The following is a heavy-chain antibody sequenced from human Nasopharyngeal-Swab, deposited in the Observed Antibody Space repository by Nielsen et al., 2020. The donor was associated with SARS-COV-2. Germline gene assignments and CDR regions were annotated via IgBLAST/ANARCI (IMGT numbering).Heavy chain of an antibody. V-gene: IGHV4-31*03. Sequence: SETLSLTCSVSGASISSVGYYWSWIRQHPGKGLEWIGSSHYSGSTYYNPSLKSRVTISVDTSKNQFSLELSSVTAADTAVYYCAWIYCSTTSCSNFDYWGQGTLVTVSS. CDR3: AWIYCSTTSCSNFDY. CDR1: GASISSVGYY. D-gene: IGHD2-2*01. CDR2: SHYSGST. J-gene: IGHJ4*02.